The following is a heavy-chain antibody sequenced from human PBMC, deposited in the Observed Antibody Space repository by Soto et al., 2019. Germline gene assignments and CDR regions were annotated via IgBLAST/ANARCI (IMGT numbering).Heavy chain of an antibody. V-gene: IGHV3-7*05. D-gene: IGHD1-26*01. J-gene: IGHJ4*02. CDR1: GFTFHNYW. Sequence: GGSLRLSCAAAGFTFHNYWMGWVRQTPERGLEWVANIKPDGSEKYYADFGKGRFTISRDNAKNSLFLQMNSLRAEDTALYYCARLRYSEGTGNFDYWGQGTLVTVSS. CDR2: IKPDGSEK. CDR3: ARLRYSEGTGNFDY.